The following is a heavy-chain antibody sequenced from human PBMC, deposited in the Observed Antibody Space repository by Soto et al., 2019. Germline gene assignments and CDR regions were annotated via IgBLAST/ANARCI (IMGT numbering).Heavy chain of an antibody. J-gene: IGHJ6*02. CDR2: IWYDGSNK. CDR1: GFTFSSYG. V-gene: IGHV3-33*01. CDR3: ARDWDDILTGYPGGYYYGMDV. Sequence: QVPLVESGGGVVQPGRSLRLSCAASGFTFSSYGMHWVRQAPGKGLEWVAVIWYDGSNKYYADSVKGRFTISRDNSKNTLYLQMNSLRAEDTAVYYCARDWDDILTGYPGGYYYGMDVWGQGTTVTVSS. D-gene: IGHD3-9*01.